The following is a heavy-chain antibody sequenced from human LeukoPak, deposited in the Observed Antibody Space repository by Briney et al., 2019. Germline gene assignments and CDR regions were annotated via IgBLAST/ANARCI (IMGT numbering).Heavy chain of an antibody. CDR3: ARVDDYGDYYFDY. Sequence: ASVKVSCKASGYTFTGYYMHWVRQAPGQGLEWMGWINPNSGGTNYAQKFQGRVTITADKSTSTAYMELTSLRSEDTAVYYCARVDDYGDYYFDYWGQGTLVTVSS. D-gene: IGHD4-17*01. CDR1: GYTFTGYY. CDR2: INPNSGGT. J-gene: IGHJ4*02. V-gene: IGHV1-2*02.